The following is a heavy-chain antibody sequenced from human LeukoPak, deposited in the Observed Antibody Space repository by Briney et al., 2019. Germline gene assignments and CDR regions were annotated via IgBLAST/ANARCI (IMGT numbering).Heavy chain of an antibody. Sequence: SETLSLTCTVSGGSISSYYWSWIRQPPGKGLEWIGYIYYSGSTKYNPSLKSRVTISVDTSKNQFSLKLSSVTAADTAVYYCARDREGWFDPWGQGTLVTVSS. CDR2: IYYSGST. J-gene: IGHJ5*02. V-gene: IGHV4-59*12. CDR1: GGSISSYY. CDR3: ARDREGWFDP. D-gene: IGHD1-26*01.